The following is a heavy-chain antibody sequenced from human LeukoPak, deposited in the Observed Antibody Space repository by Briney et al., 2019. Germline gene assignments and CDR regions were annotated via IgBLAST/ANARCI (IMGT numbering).Heavy chain of an antibody. D-gene: IGHD1-26*01. CDR1: GFTFDDYG. Sequence: GGSLRLSCAASGFTFDDYGMSWVRQAPGKGLEWVSGINWNGGSTGYADSVKGRFTISRDNAKNSLYLQMNSLRAEGTALYYCARESSGSYFHYFDYWGQGTLVTVSS. CDR3: ARESSGSYFHYFDY. CDR2: INWNGGST. J-gene: IGHJ4*02. V-gene: IGHV3-20*04.